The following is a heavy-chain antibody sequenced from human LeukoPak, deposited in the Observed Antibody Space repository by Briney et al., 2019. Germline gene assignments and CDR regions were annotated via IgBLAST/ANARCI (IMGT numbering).Heavy chain of an antibody. CDR3: ARFGYSGWNIEN. V-gene: IGHV3-7*01. D-gene: IGHD5-12*01. CDR2: INQGGSVK. CDR1: GFTFSSYS. J-gene: IGHJ4*02. Sequence: PGGSLRLSCAASGFTFSSYSMNWVRKAPGQGLEWVANINQGGSVKYYVDSVKGRFTISRDDAESSLYVQMNSLRDEDVAVYYCARFGYSGWNIENWGQGTLVTVSS.